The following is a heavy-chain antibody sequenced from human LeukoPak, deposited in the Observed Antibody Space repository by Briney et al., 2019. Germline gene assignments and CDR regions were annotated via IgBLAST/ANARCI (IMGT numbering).Heavy chain of an antibody. CDR1: GFTFSSYW. CDR3: AKANLYDNSGYYFHS. V-gene: IGHV3-7*03. CDR2: IKQDGSEK. Sequence: GGSLRLSCAASGFTFSSYWMSWVRQAPGKGLEWVANIKQDGSEKYYVDSVKGRFTISRDNAKNSLYLQMNSLRAEDTALYYCAKANLYDNSGYYFHSWGQGTLVTVSS. J-gene: IGHJ4*02. D-gene: IGHD3-22*01.